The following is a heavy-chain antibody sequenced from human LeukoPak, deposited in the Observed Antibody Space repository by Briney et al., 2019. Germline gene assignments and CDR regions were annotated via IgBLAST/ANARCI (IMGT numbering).Heavy chain of an antibody. D-gene: IGHD2-21*01. Sequence: SETLSLTCTVSGGSISSYYWSWIRQPAGKGLEWIWRIYTSGSTNYNPSLNSRVTMSVDSSKNQFSLKLSSVTAADTAVYYCARDRPLAYCGGDCVHYYYYYYIDVWGKGTTVTVSS. V-gene: IGHV4-4*07. J-gene: IGHJ6*03. CDR3: ARDRPLAYCGGDCVHYYYYYYIDV. CDR2: IYTSGST. CDR1: GGSISSYY.